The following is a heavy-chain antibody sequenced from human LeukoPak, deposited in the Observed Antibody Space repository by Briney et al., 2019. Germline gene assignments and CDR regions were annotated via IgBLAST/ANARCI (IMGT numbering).Heavy chain of an antibody. D-gene: IGHD5-12*01. Sequence: PGRSLRLSCVASGFTFSSYDMHWVRQAPGKGLEWVAVLWYDGSNTYYADSVKGRFTISRDNSKNTLYLQMNSLRAEDTAVYYCARDVTNIVATDYWGQGTLVTVSS. CDR1: GFTFSSYD. V-gene: IGHV3-33*01. CDR2: LWYDGSNT. J-gene: IGHJ4*02. CDR3: ARDVTNIVATDY.